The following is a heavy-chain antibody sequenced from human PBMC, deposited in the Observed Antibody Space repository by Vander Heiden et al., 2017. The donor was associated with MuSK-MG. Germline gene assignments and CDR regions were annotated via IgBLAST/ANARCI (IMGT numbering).Heavy chain of an antibody. CDR2: IRPDGRDK. CDR3: TRDLDGRDY. D-gene: IGHD3-3*01. CDR1: EFPYSTFR. Sequence: EVQLVESGGGLVQPGGSLRLSCTVSEFPYSTFRLSWHRQAPGKGLEWVANIRPDGRDKFYLDSVKGRFTISRDNTKSSLYLQMNSLRAEDTAVYYCTRDLDGRDYWGQGTLVTVSS. J-gene: IGHJ4*02. V-gene: IGHV3-7*03.